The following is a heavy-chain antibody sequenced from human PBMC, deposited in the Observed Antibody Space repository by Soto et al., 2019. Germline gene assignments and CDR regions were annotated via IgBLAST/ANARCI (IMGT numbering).Heavy chain of an antibody. J-gene: IGHJ6*02. CDR1: GFTFSSYA. D-gene: IGHD3-10*01. CDR3: ARDQVLLWFGELLYGYYYYGMDV. V-gene: IGHV3-30-3*01. CDR2: ISYDGSNK. Sequence: QVQLVESGGGVVQPGRSLRLSCAASGFTFSSYAMHWVRQAPGKGLEWVAVISYDGSNKYYADSVKGRFTISRDNSKNTLYLQMNSLRAEDTAVYYCARDQVLLWFGELLYGYYYYGMDVWGQGTTVTVSS.